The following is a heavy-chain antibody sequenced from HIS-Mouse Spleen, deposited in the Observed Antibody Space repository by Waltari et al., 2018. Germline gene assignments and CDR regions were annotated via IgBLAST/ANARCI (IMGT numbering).Heavy chain of an antibody. V-gene: IGHV4-39*07. CDR1: GGSISSSSYY. CDR3: AREIPYSSSWYDWYFDL. D-gene: IGHD6-13*01. Sequence: QLQLQESGPGLVKPSETLSLTCTVSGGSISSSSYYWGWIRQPPGKGLEWLGSIYYSGSTYYNPYLKSRVTISVDTSKNQFSLKLSSVTAADTAVYYCAREIPYSSSWYDWYFDLWGRGTLVTVSS. J-gene: IGHJ2*01. CDR2: IYYSGST.